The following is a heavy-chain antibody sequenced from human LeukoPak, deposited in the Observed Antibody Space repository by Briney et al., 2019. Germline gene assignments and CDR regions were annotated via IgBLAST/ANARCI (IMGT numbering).Heavy chain of an antibody. D-gene: IGHD3-9*01. CDR2: ISAYNGNT. CDR3: ARILTGYSPPWD. V-gene: IGHV1-18*01. Sequence: GASVKVSCKASGYTFTSYGISWVRQAPGQGLEWMGWISAYNGNTNYAQKLQGRVTMTTDTSTSTAHMELRSLRSDDTAVYYCARILTGYSPPWDWGQGTLVTVSS. CDR1: GYTFTSYG. J-gene: IGHJ4*02.